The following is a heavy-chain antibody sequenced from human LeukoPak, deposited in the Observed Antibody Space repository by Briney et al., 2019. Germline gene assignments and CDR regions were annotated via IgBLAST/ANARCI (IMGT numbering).Heavy chain of an antibody. CDR1: GYTFTSYG. V-gene: IGHV1-18*01. D-gene: IGHD5-18*01. Sequence: ASVKVSCKASGYTFTSYGISWVRQAPGQGLEWMGWISAYNGNTNYAQKLQGRVTMTTDTSTSTAYMELRGLRSDDTAVYYCARTHPIQLWLDLYYYYMDVWGKGTTVTVSS. CDR2: ISAYNGNT. CDR3: ARTHPIQLWLDLYYYYMDV. J-gene: IGHJ6*03.